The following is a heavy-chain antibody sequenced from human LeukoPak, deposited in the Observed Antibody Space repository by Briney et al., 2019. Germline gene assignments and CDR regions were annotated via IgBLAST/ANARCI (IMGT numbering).Heavy chain of an antibody. Sequence: GGSLRLSCAASGFTFSSYAMSWVRQAPGKGLEDVSSISDTGGGTYYAASVKGRFTISRDNSRNTLSLQMDTLRADDTAVYYCAKSARLVTTYFDFWGQGTLVTVSA. V-gene: IGHV3-23*01. CDR2: ISDTGGGT. CDR1: GFTFSSYA. CDR3: AKSARLVTTYFDF. D-gene: IGHD3-9*01. J-gene: IGHJ4*02.